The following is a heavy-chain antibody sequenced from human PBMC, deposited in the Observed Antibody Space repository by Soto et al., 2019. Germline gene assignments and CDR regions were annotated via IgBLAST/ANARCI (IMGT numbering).Heavy chain of an antibody. CDR1: GGSISSYY. CDR2: IYYTGTT. V-gene: IGHV4-59*01. D-gene: IGHD5-18*01. CDR3: ARNSRGYIYGYYFDS. J-gene: IGHJ4*02. Sequence: SPETLSLTCTVSGGSISSYYWSWLRQPPGKGLEWIGYIYYTGTTNYNPSLKSHVTISVDTSKNQFSLKVKSVSAADTAVYFCARNSRGYIYGYYFDSWGQGTLVTVSS.